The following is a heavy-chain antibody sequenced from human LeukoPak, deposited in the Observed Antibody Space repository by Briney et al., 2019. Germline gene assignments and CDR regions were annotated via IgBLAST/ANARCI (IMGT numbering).Heavy chain of an antibody. J-gene: IGHJ4*02. CDR3: ARDKGVDYDFWSGYYSRFDY. CDR1: GGSISSYY. D-gene: IGHD3-3*01. V-gene: IGHV4-4*07. CDR2: IYTSGST. Sequence: SETLSLTCTVSGGSISSYYWSWIRQPAGKGLEWIGRIYTSGSTNYNPSLKSPVTMSVDTSKNQSSLKLSSVTAADTAVYYCARDKGVDYDFWSGYYSRFDYWGQGTLVTVSS.